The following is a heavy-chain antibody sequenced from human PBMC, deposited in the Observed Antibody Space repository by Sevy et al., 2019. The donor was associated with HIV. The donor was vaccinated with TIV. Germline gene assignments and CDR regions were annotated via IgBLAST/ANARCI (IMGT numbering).Heavy chain of an antibody. CDR3: ASTTFHSSGYYPKGDYFDY. D-gene: IGHD3-22*01. J-gene: IGHJ4*02. Sequence: GGSLRLSCAASGFTFSSYAMHWVRQAPGKGLEWVAVISYDGSNKYYADSVKGRFTISRDNSKNTLYQQMNSLRAEDTAVYYCASTTFHSSGYYPKGDYFDYWGQGTLVTVSS. CDR2: ISYDGSNK. V-gene: IGHV3-30-3*01. CDR1: GFTFSSYA.